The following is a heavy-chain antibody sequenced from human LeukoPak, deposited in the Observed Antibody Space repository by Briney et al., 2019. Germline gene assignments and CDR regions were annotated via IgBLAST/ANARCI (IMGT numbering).Heavy chain of an antibody. Sequence: SETLSLTCTVSGGSISSYYWSWIRQPAGKGLEWIGRIYTSGTTHYNPSLKSRVTMSVDTSKNQFSLKLSSVTAADTAVYYCARSYGYSSSWYGSDWFDPWGQGTLVTVSS. V-gene: IGHV4-4*07. CDR3: ARSYGYSSSWYGSDWFDP. CDR2: IYTSGTT. CDR1: GGSISSYY. J-gene: IGHJ5*02. D-gene: IGHD6-13*01.